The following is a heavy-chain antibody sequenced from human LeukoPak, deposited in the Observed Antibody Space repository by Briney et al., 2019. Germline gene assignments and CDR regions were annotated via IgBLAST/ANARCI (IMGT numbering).Heavy chain of an antibody. D-gene: IGHD6-19*01. CDR2: IYDSGST. Sequence: SETLSLTCTVSGGSVSSSRYYWTWIRQPPGKGLEWIGFIYDSGSTNYNPSFKSRVTISEDTSKNQFSLKLTSVTAADTAVYYCARAGSSGWLCDRKYFDYWGQGTRVIVSS. J-gene: IGHJ4*02. V-gene: IGHV4-61*01. CDR1: GGSVSSSRYY. CDR3: ARAGSSGWLCDRKYFDY.